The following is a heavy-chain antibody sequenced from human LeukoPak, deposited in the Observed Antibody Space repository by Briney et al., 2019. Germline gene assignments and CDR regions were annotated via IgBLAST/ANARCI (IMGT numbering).Heavy chain of an antibody. CDR3: ARGYCSSTSCYTFSYYFDY. CDR1: GYTFTSYG. Sequence: ASVNVSCKASGYTFTSYGISWVRQAPGQGVEWMGWISAYNGNTNYAQKLQGRVTMTTDTSTSTAYMELRSLRSDDTAVYYCARGYCSSTSCYTFSYYFDYWGQGTLVTVSS. J-gene: IGHJ4*02. V-gene: IGHV1-18*01. CDR2: ISAYNGNT. D-gene: IGHD2-2*02.